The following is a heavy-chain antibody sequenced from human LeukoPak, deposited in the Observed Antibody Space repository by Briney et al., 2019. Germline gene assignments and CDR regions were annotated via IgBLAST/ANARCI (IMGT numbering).Heavy chain of an antibody. CDR3: ARGPYDSSGS. V-gene: IGHV4-61*01. CDR2: IYYSGST. J-gene: IGHJ4*02. Sequence: SETLSLTCTVSGDSFSSVTDYWAWIRQPPGKGLEWIGYIYYSGSTNYNPSLKSRVTISVDTSRNQFSLKLSSVTAADTAVYYCARGPYDSSGSWGQGTLVTVSS. CDR1: GDSFSSVTDY. D-gene: IGHD3-22*01.